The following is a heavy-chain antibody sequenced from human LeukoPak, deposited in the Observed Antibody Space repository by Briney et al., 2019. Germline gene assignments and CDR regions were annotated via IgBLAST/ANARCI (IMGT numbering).Heavy chain of an antibody. CDR1: GYICTNYW. J-gene: IGHJ5*02. V-gene: IGHV5-51*01. Sequence: GALLKICCKGSGYICTNYWIGCGRQMAGKRLEWMGIIYPGDSDTRYSPSFQVQVTISADKSISTAYLQWSSLEDSATAMYYCARPTPYSSNRLRLNWFDTWGQGTLVTVSS. CDR3: ARPTPYSSNRLRLNWFDT. D-gene: IGHD6-13*01. CDR2: IYPGDSDT.